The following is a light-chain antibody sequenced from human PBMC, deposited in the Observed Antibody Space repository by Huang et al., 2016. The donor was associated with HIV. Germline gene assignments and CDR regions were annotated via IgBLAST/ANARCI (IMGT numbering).Light chain of an antibody. J-gene: IGKJ3*01. CDR1: QSVSSN. CDR2: GAS. V-gene: IGKV3-15*01. Sequence: EIVMTQSPATLSVSPGERATLSGRASQSVSSNLAWYQQKPGQAPRLLIYGASTRATGIPARFSGSGSGTEFTLTISSLQSEDFAVYYCQQYNNWPPATFGPGTKVDIK. CDR3: QQYNNWPPAT.